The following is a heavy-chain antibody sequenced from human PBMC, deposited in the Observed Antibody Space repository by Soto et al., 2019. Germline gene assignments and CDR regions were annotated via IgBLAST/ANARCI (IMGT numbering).Heavy chain of an antibody. CDR2: INPSGGSI. J-gene: IGHJ4*02. CDR3: ARVVYSGYDTFDY. Sequence: QVQLVQSGAEVKKPGASVKASCKASGYTFTSYYMHWVRQAPGQGLEWMGLINPSGGSISYAQKFQGRVTMTRDTFTSTVYMELSSLRSEDTAVYYCARVVYSGYDTFDYWGQGTLVTVSS. D-gene: IGHD5-12*01. V-gene: IGHV1-46*03. CDR1: GYTFTSYY.